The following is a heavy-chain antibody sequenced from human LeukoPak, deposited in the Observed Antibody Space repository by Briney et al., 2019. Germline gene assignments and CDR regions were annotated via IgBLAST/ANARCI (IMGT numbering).Heavy chain of an antibody. CDR1: GFNFSDYA. CDR3: AKDRYSNYGNWFDP. CDR2: ISGSGGTT. V-gene: IGHV3-23*01. D-gene: IGHD4-11*01. J-gene: IGHJ5*02. Sequence: GGSLRLSCVASGFNFSDYAMNWVRQAPGKGLEWVSAISGSGGTTHYADSVKGRFAVSRDNSKNTLSLQMSHLRHEDTARYYCAKDRYSNYGNWFDPWGQGTQVTVFS.